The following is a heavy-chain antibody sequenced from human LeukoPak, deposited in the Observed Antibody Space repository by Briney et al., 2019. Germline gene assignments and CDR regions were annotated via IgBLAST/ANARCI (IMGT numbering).Heavy chain of an antibody. Sequence: GGSLRLSCAASGFTFSSYGMHWVRQAPGKGLEWVAVIWYDGSNKYYADSVKGRFTISRDNSKNTLYLQMNSLRAEDTAIYYCARDLSEKYCIDYWGQGTLVTVSS. CDR3: ARDLSEKYCIDY. CDR1: GFTFSSYG. J-gene: IGHJ4*02. V-gene: IGHV3-33*01. D-gene: IGHD2-8*02. CDR2: IWYDGSNK.